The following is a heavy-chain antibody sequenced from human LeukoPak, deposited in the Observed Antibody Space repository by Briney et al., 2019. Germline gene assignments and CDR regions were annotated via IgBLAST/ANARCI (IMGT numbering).Heavy chain of an antibody. D-gene: IGHD3-22*01. Sequence: SETLSLTCTVSGGSINSYYWSWIRQPPGRGLEWIGSIHYSGSTSYNPSLRSRVTISVDKSKNQFSLKLSSVTAADTAVYYCARGGSHYYDSSGYFPTFDYWGQGTLVTVSS. V-gene: IGHV4-59*01. CDR3: ARGGSHYYDSSGYFPTFDY. CDR2: IHYSGST. J-gene: IGHJ4*02. CDR1: GGSINSYY.